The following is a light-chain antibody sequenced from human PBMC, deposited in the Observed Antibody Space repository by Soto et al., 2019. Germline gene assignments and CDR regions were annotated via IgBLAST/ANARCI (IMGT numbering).Light chain of an antibody. CDR3: AAWDDSLNGRWV. J-gene: IGLJ3*02. V-gene: IGLV1-44*01. Sequence: QSVLTQPPSVSGTPGQRVTISCSGSSSNIGSNPVNWYQRLPGTAPKLLIYGNDQRPSGVPDRFSGSKSGTSASLAISGLQSENEADYYCAAWDDSLNGRWVFGGGTKLTVL. CDR2: GND. CDR1: SSNIGSNP.